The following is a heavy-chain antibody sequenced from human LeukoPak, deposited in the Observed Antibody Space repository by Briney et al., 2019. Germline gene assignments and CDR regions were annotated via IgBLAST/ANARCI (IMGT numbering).Heavy chain of an antibody. CDR2: MNPNSGNT. CDR1: GYTFTSYD. Sequence: ASVKVSCKASGYTFTSYDINWVRQATGQGLEWMGWMNPNSGNTGYAQKFQGRVTMTRNTSISTAYMELSSLRSEDTAVYYCARSRLRYYDFWSGYLRKGTWFDPWGQGTLVTVSS. J-gene: IGHJ5*02. CDR3: ARSRLRYYDFWSGYLRKGTWFDP. D-gene: IGHD3-3*01. V-gene: IGHV1-8*01.